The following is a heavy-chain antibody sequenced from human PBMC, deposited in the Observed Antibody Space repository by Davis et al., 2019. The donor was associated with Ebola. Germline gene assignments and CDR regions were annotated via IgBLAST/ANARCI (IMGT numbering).Heavy chain of an antibody. Sequence: GGSLRLSCAASGLIFNNYWMSWIRQAPGKGPEWVAIIKEDGGEKYYVDSVKGRFTISRDNAKNSLSLQMNGLRAEDTAVYYCARGPSTGNSFTYWGQGTLVTVSS. CDR1: GLIFNNYW. D-gene: IGHD4-23*01. J-gene: IGHJ4*02. CDR2: IKEDGGEK. CDR3: ARGPSTGNSFTY. V-gene: IGHV3-7*01.